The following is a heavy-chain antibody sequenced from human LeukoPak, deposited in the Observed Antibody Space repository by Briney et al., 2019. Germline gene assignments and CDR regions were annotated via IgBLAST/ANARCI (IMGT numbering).Heavy chain of an antibody. CDR3: ARDGLSPTVVANWFDP. CDR2: IYYSGST. Sequence: SETLSLTCTVSGGSISSSSYYWGWIRQPPGKGLEWIGSIYYSGSTYYNPSLKSRVTISVDTSKNQFSLKLSSVTAADTAVYYCARDGLSPTVVANWFDPWGQGTLVTVSS. D-gene: IGHD4-23*01. V-gene: IGHV4-39*07. J-gene: IGHJ5*02. CDR1: GGSISSSSYY.